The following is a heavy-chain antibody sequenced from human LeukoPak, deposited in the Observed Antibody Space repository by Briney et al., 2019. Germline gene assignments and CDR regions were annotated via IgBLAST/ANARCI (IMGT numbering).Heavy chain of an antibody. Sequence: SETLSLTCTVSGGSISSSSYYWGWIHQPPGKGLEWIGSIYYSGSTYYNPSLKSRVTISVDTSKNQFSLKLSSVTAADTAVYYCARLPRPYYFDYWGQGTLVTVSS. CDR2: IYYSGST. J-gene: IGHJ4*02. V-gene: IGHV4-39*01. CDR1: GGSISSSSYY. CDR3: ARLPRPYYFDY.